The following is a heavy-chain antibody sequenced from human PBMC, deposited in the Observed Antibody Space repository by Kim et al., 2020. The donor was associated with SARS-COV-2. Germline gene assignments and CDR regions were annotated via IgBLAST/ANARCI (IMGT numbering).Heavy chain of an antibody. CDR3: ARDLSGGGYDYVKSYFDY. V-gene: IGHV3-48*02. CDR2: ISSSSSTI. CDR1: GFTFSSYS. Sequence: GGSLRLSCAASGFTFSSYSMNWVRQAPGKGLEWVSYISSSSSTIYYADSVKGRFTISRDNAKNSLYLQMNSLRDEDTAVYYCARDLSGGGYDYVKSYFDYWGQGTLVTGSS. D-gene: IGHD5-12*01. J-gene: IGHJ4*02.